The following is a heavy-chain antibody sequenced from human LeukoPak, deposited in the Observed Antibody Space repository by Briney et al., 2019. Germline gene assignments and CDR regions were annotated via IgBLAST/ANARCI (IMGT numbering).Heavy chain of an antibody. CDR1: GYTFTNYG. V-gene: IGHV1-18*01. Sequence: ASVKVSCKASGYTFTNYGISWVRQAPGQGLEWMGWISAYNGNINYAQKFQGRVTMTTDTSTSTAYMELRSLRSDDTAVYYCARDFPSGPYYFDYWGQGTLVTVSS. D-gene: IGHD6-19*01. CDR3: ARDFPSGPYYFDY. J-gene: IGHJ4*02. CDR2: ISAYNGNI.